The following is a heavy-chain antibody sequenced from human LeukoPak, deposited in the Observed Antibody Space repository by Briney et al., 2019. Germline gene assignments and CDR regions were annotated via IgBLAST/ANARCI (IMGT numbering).Heavy chain of an antibody. V-gene: IGHV3-7*01. CDR1: GFTFTNYY. CDR3: TRVGDSSGWYWIDF. D-gene: IGHD6-19*01. Sequence: GGSLRLSCAASGFTFTNYYMSWVRQAPGKGLEWVATINQDGSGKYYVDSVKGRFTISRDNGKNSLYLQMNSLRAEDTAVYYCTRVGDSSGWYWIDFWGQGTLVTVSS. CDR2: INQDGSGK. J-gene: IGHJ4*02.